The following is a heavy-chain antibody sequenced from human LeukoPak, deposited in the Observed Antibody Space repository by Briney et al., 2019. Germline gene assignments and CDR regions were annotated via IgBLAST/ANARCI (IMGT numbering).Heavy chain of an antibody. J-gene: IGHJ4*02. D-gene: IGHD6-13*01. CDR2: FGRSGSDT. Sequence: GGSLRLSCAASGFTFGTSAMSWVRQAPGKGPEWVSTFGRSGSDTYYSDSVKGRFTIFRDNSKNTLYLQMNSLRDEDTAVYYCAQGSLGSWYYFDYWGQGTLVTVSS. CDR3: AQGSLGSWYYFDY. V-gene: IGHV3-23*01. CDR1: GFTFGTSA.